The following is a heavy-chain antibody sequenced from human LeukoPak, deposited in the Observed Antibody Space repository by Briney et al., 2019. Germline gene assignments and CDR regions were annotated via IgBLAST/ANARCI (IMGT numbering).Heavy chain of an antibody. CDR2: IYPGDSDT. V-gene: IGHV5-51*01. CDR3: ARQLTTLRGFDI. CDR1: GFTFTTSW. Sequence: RGESLQISCQGSGFTFTTSWIGWVRQLPGKGLEWMGIIYPGDSDTRYGPSFQGQVTISADKSINTAYLQWTSMKASDTAMYYFARQLTTLRGFDIWGQGTLVTASS. D-gene: IGHD4-11*01. J-gene: IGHJ3*02.